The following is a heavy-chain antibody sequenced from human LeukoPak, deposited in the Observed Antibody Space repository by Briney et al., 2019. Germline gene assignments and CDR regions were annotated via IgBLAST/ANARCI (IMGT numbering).Heavy chain of an antibody. V-gene: IGHV1-46*01. Sequence: EASVKVSCKASGYTFTGYYMHWVRQAPGQGLEWMGIINPSGGTTIYAQKFQGRVTMTRDTSTSTVYMELSSLRSEDTAVYYCARGKQFCSDGSCYSVPHCDNWGQGTLVTVSS. CDR2: INPSGGTT. J-gene: IGHJ4*02. CDR1: GYTFTGYY. D-gene: IGHD2-15*01. CDR3: ARGKQFCSDGSCYSVPHCDN.